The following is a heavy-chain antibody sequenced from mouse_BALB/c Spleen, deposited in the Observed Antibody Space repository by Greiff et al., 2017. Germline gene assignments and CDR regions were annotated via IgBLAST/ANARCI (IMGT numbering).Heavy chain of an antibody. CDR1: GFTFSSYA. D-gene: IGHD3-1*01. Sequence: EVHLVESGGGLVKPGGSLKLSCAASGFTFSSYAMSWVRQSPEKRLEWVAEISSGGSYTYYPDTVTGRFTISRDNAKNTLYLEMSSLRSEDTAMYYCARKEAPSAWFAYWGQGTLVTVSA. J-gene: IGHJ3*01. CDR2: ISSGGSYT. V-gene: IGHV5-9-4*01. CDR3: ARKEAPSAWFAY.